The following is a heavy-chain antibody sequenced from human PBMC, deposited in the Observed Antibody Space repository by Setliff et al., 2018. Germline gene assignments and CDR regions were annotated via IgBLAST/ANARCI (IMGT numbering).Heavy chain of an antibody. CDR2: KYYSGST. J-gene: IGHJ5*02. CDR1: GSSFSSYS. D-gene: IGHD6-13*01. Sequence: PSETLSLTCTVSGSSFSSYSWSWIRQPPWKGLEWIGYKYYSGSTNSNPSLKSRVTISVDTSKNQFSLKLSSVTAADTAVYYCARAPQYSNFWYALSWFDPWGQGTLVTVSS. CDR3: ARAPQYSNFWYALSWFDP. V-gene: IGHV4-59*08.